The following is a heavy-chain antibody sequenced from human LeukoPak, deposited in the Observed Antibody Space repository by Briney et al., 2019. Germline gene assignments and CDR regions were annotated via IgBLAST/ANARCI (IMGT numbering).Heavy chain of an antibody. J-gene: IGHJ6*03. CDR2: IYASGST. V-gene: IGHV4-61*02. CDR1: GDSINSGSYY. Sequence: SETLSLTCTVSGDSINSGSYYWSWIRQPAGKGLEWIGRIYASGSTNYNPSLKSRVTISVDTSKNQFSLRLSSMTAADTAVYYCVSQFHYYMDVWGKGTTVTVSS. D-gene: IGHD2-21*01. CDR3: VSQFHYYMDV.